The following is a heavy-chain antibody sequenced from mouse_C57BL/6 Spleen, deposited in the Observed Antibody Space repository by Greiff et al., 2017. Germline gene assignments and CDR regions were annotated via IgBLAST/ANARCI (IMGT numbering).Heavy chain of an antibody. J-gene: IGHJ4*01. CDR2: ISRGGGNT. V-gene: IGHV5-9*01. CDR3: ARHPYSITTVVAGDALDG. D-gene: IGHD1-1*01. Sequence: EVKLLESGGGLVKPGGSLKLSCAASGFTFSSYTMSWVRQTPEQRLEWVATISRGGGNTYYPDSVKGRFTISTDNATITLYLQMSSLTSEDTALYYYARHPYSITTVVAGDALDGWGQSPTVTAS. CDR1: GFTFSSYT.